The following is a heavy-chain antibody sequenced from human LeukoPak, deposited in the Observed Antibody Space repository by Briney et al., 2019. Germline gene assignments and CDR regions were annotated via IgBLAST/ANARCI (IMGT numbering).Heavy chain of an antibody. D-gene: IGHD6-19*01. Sequence: SETLSLTCAVYGGSFSGYYWSWIRQPPGKGLEWIGEINHSGSTNYNPSLKSRVTISVDTSKNQFSLKLSSVTAADTAVYYCARTGIAVAGTLWAAADWYFDLWGRGTLVTVSS. J-gene: IGHJ2*01. CDR3: ARTGIAVAGTLWAAADWYFDL. CDR2: INHSGST. CDR1: GGSFSGYY. V-gene: IGHV4-34*01.